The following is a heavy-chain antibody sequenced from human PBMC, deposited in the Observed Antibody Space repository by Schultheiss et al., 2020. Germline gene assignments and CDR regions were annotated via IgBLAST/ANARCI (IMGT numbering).Heavy chain of an antibody. V-gene: IGHV4-34*01. CDR2: INHSGST. CDR3: ARMRTGSGWCYFDY. Sequence: GSLRLSCAASGFTFSSYDMHWVRQATGKGLEWIGEINHSGSTNYNPSLKSRVTISVDTSKNQFSLKLSSVTAADTAVYYCARMRTGSGWCYFDYWGQGTLVTVSA. D-gene: IGHD6-19*01. CDR1: GFTFSSYD. J-gene: IGHJ4*02.